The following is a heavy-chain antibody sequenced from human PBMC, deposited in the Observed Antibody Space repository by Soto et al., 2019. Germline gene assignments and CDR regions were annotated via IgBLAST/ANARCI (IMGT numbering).Heavy chain of an antibody. D-gene: IGHD3-22*01. Sequence: GGSLRLSCAASGVTLRRYAMNWVRQAPGKGLEWVSAISSSGGSTYYADSVKGRCTISRDNSKNTLYLQMNSLRAEDTAVYYCAKYYYDSSGYPHYWGQGTLVTVSS. CDR3: AKYYYDSSGYPHY. CDR2: ISSSGGST. V-gene: IGHV3-23*01. CDR1: GVTLRRYA. J-gene: IGHJ4*02.